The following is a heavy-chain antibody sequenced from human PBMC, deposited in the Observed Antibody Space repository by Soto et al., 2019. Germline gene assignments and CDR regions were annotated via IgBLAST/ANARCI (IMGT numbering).Heavy chain of an antibody. CDR3: AKARGYGSGRNNHYSGMDV. Sequence: QVHLVQSGSEVRKPGSSVKVSCKDSGGTLSSYAITWVRLAPGQGLEWMGGIIPIFNIPDYAQKFQGRVSITADKATSTAYMELSNLRPEDTAIYYCAKARGYGSGRNNHYSGMDVWGQGTTVTV. D-gene: IGHD3-10*01. CDR2: IIPIFNIP. V-gene: IGHV1-69*17. CDR1: GGTLSSYA. J-gene: IGHJ6*02.